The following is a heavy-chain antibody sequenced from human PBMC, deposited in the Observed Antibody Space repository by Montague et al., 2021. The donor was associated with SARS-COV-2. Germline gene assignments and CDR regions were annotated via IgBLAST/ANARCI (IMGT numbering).Heavy chain of an antibody. CDR2: IDWDDDK. CDR1: GFSLSTSGMC. CDR3: ARIPAVTTGLNYYYYYGMDV. J-gene: IGHJ6*02. Sequence: PALMKPRKTLTLTCTFSGFSLSTSGMCVSWIRQPPGKALEWLALIDWDDDKYYSTSLKTRLTISKDTSKHQVVLTMTNMGPVDTATYYCARIPAVTTGLNYYYYYGMDVWGQGTTVTVSS. V-gene: IGHV2-70*01. D-gene: IGHD4-17*01.